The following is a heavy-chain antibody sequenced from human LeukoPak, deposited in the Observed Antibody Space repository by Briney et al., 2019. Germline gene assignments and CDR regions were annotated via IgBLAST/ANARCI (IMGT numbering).Heavy chain of an antibody. CDR3: ARGDSSGYYSDYIDY. CDR2: IYHSGST. V-gene: IGHV4-30-2*01. Sequence: PSETLSLTCTVSGGSISSGGYSWSWIRQPPGKGLEWIGYIYHSGSTYYNPSLKSRVTISVDRSKNQFSLKLSSVTAADTAVYYCARGDSSGYYSDYIDYWGQGTLVTVSS. D-gene: IGHD3-22*01. J-gene: IGHJ4*02. CDR1: GGSISSGGYS.